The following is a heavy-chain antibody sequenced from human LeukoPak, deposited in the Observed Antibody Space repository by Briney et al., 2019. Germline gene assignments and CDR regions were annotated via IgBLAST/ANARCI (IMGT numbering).Heavy chain of an antibody. CDR1: GFTFSSYA. Sequence: GGSLRLSCAASGFTFSSYAMHWVRQAPGKGLEWVSAISGSGAGTYYADSVKGRFTISRDNSKNTLYLQMNSLRADDTAVYYCAKGSYSSGWANRYWGQGTLVTVSS. CDR3: AKGSYSSGWANRY. V-gene: IGHV3-23*01. CDR2: ISGSGAGT. J-gene: IGHJ4*02. D-gene: IGHD6-19*01.